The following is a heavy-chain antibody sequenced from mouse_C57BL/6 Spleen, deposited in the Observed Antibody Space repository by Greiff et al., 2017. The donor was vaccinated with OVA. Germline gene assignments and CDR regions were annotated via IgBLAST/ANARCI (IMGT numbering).Heavy chain of an antibody. J-gene: IGHJ3*01. V-gene: IGHV14-1*01. CDR1: GFNIKVYY. D-gene: IGHD1-1*01. Sequence: VQLQQSGAELVRPGASVKLSCTASGFNIKVYYMHWVKQRPEQGLEWIGRIDPEDGDTEYAPKFQGKATMTADTSSNTAYLQLSSLTSEDTAVYYCTTDYGSSYVWFAYWGQGTLVTVSA. CDR3: TTDYGSSYVWFAY. CDR2: IDPEDGDT.